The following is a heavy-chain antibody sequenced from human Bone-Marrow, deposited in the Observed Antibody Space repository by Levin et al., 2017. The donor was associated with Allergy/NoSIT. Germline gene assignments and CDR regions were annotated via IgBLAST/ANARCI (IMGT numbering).Heavy chain of an antibody. CDR3: ARVGGIVVVPAAMCRREHHRNQYNWFDP. D-gene: IGHD2-2*01. CDR2: IIPIFGTA. Sequence: GASVKVSCKASGGTFSSYAISWVRQAPGQGLEWMGGIIPIFGTANYAQKFQGRVTITADESTSTAYMELSSLRSEDTAVYYCARVGGIVVVPAAMCRREHHRNQYNWFDPWGQGTLVTVSS. CDR1: GGTFSSYA. V-gene: IGHV1-69*13. J-gene: IGHJ5*02.